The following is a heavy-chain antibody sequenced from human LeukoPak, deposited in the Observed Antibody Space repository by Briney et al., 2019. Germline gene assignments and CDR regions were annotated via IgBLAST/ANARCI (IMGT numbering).Heavy chain of an antibody. D-gene: IGHD4-17*01. CDR3: AKDHLTTVSYNWFDS. V-gene: IGHV3-23*01. Sequence: GGSLRLSCAASGFTFRSYAMSWVRQAPGKGLEWVSTISNSGGMSYDADSVKGRFTISRDNYKNTLYLQMNSLRADDTAVYYCAKDHLTTVSYNWFDSWGQGTLVTVSS. J-gene: IGHJ5*01. CDR1: GFTFRSYA. CDR2: ISNSGGMS.